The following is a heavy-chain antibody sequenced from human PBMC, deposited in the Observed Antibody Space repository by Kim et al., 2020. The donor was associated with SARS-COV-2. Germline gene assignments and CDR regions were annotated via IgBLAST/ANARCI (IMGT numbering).Heavy chain of an antibody. D-gene: IGHD6-6*01. Sequence: ASVKVSCKASGYTFTSYGISWVRQAPGQGLEWMGWISAYNGNTNYAQKLQGTVTMTTDTSTSTAYMELRSLRSDDTAVYYCASTSSSEQAFDIWGQGTMVTVSS. V-gene: IGHV1-18*01. J-gene: IGHJ3*02. CDR2: ISAYNGNT. CDR1: GYTFTSYG. CDR3: ASTSSSEQAFDI.